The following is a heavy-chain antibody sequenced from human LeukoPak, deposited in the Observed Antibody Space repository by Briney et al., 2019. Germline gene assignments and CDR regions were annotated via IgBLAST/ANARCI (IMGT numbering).Heavy chain of an antibody. J-gene: IGHJ4*02. CDR2: IYSGGST. CDR1: GFTVSSNY. CDR3: ARVYLERLTAGYFDH. D-gene: IGHD2-8*01. V-gene: IGHV3-53*05. Sequence: TGGSLRLSCAASGFTVSSNYMSWVRQAPGKGLEWVSVIYSGGSTYYADSVKGRFTISRDNSKSTLYLQMNSLRDDDSAAYFCARVYLERLTAGYFDHWGQGTQVTVSS.